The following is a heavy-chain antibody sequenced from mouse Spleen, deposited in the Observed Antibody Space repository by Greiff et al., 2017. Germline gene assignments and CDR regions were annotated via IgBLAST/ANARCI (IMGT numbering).Heavy chain of an antibody. D-gene: IGHD2-3*01. CDR3: AGDGYYSFAY. Sequence: EVHLVESGGDLVKPGGSLKLSCAASGFTFSSYGMSWVRQTPDKRLEWVATISSGGSYTYYPDSVKGRFTISRDNAKNTLYLQMSSLKSEDTAMYYCAGDGYYSFAYWGQGTLVTVSA. CDR2: ISSGGSYT. V-gene: IGHV5-6*01. CDR1: GFTFSSYG. J-gene: IGHJ3*01.